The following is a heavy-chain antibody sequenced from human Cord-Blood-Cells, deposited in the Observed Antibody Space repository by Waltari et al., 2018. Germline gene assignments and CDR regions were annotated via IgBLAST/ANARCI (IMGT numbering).Heavy chain of an antibody. CDR3: AKERRRSGWYDY. V-gene: IGHV3-23*01. J-gene: IGHJ4*02. CDR2: IGGSGGST. Sequence: EVQLLESGGGLVQPGGSLRLPCAASGFTFSSDALSWVRQAPGKGLEWVAAIGGSGGSTYYADSVKGRFTISRYNSKNTLYLQMNSLRAEDTAVYYCAKERRRSGWYDYWGQGTLVTVSS. CDR1: GFTFSSDA. D-gene: IGHD6-19*01.